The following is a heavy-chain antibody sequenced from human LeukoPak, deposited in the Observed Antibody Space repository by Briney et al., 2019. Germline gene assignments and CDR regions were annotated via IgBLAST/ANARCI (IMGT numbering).Heavy chain of an antibody. V-gene: IGHV1-8*01. CDR1: GYTFTSYD. CDR2: MNPNSGNT. CDR3: ARGRQYYDFWSGYYKSVHFDY. Sequence: GASVKVSCKASGYTFTSYDINWVREATGQGLEWRGCMNPNSGNTGYAQKFRGRVTMTRNTSISTAYMELSSLRSEDTAVYYCARGRQYYDFWSGYYKSVHFDYWGQGTLVTVSS. D-gene: IGHD3-3*01. J-gene: IGHJ4*02.